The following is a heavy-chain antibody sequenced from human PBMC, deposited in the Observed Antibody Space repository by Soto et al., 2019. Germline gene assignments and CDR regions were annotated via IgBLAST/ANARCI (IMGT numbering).Heavy chain of an antibody. J-gene: IGHJ6*04. CDR2: IYYSGST. CDR1: GGSMNNYY. V-gene: IGHV4-59*01. D-gene: IGHD3-16*01. Sequence: SETLSLTCTVSGGSMNNYYCSWIRQPPGKGLEWIGNIYYSGSTTYNPSLKSRVTISVDTSKNQFSLKLSSVTAADTAVYYCARDGGLDGMDVCGKGTTVTVSS. CDR3: ARDGGLDGMDV.